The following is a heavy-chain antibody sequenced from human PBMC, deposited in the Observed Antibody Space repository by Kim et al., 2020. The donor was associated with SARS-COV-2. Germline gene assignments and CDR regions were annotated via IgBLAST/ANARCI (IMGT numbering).Heavy chain of an antibody. J-gene: IGHJ3*02. D-gene: IGHD6-19*01. CDR2: IKQDGNQI. Sequence: GGSLRLSCAASGFTFSSYWMTWVRQAPGKGLEWVANIKQDGNQIYYVDSVKGRFTISRDNAKNSLYLQMNSLRAEDTAVYYCARDGELYSSGKDAFDIWGQGTMVTVSS. CDR3: ARDGELYSSGKDAFDI. V-gene: IGHV3-7*01. CDR1: GFTFSSYW.